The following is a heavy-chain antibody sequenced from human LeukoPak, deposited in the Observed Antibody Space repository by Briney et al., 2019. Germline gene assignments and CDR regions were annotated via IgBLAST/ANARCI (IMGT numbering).Heavy chain of an antibody. V-gene: IGHV3-11*01. CDR1: GFTFSDYY. Sequence: PGGSLRLSCAASGFTFSDYYMSWIRQAPGKGLEWVSYISYGGSTIYYADSVKGRFTISRDNAKNSLYLQMNSLRDEDTAGYYCARKGRYSYGPLDYWGQGTLVTVSS. J-gene: IGHJ4*02. D-gene: IGHD5-18*01. CDR3: ARKGRYSYGPLDY. CDR2: ISYGGSTI.